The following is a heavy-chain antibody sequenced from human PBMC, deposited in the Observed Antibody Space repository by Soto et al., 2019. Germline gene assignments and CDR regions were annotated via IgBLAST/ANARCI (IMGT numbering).Heavy chain of an antibody. CDR1: GFTFSSSW. V-gene: IGHV3-74*01. D-gene: IGHD6-6*01. CDR3: ARDLGSSPGY. J-gene: IGHJ4*02. CDR2: ISPDGTTT. Sequence: HPGGSLRLSCAASGFTFSSSWMFWVRQAPEKGLVWISRISPDGTTTNYADSVKGRFTIPRDNAKNTVYLQMNSLRAEDTAVYYCARDLGSSPGYWGQGTLVIAPQ.